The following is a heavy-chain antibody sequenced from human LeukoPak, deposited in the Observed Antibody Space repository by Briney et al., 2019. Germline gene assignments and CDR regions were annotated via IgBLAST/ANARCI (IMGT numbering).Heavy chain of an antibody. D-gene: IGHD2-21*02. CDR1: DFNVSFNY. CDR2: MYSGGST. Sequence: GGSLRLSCAASDFNVSFNYMSWDRQAPGKGLEWVSVMYSGGSTYYADSVKGRFTISRDNSKNRVYLQMNSLRVEDTAVYYCARGEHQPLLYGMDAWGQGTTVTVSS. J-gene: IGHJ6*02. CDR3: ARGEHQPLLYGMDA. V-gene: IGHV3-66*01.